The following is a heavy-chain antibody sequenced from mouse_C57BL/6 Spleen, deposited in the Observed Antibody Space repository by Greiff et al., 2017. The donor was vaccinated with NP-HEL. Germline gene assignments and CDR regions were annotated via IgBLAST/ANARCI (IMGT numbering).Heavy chain of an antibody. CDR3: AKGGTMVTTRGGSYAMDY. J-gene: IGHJ4*01. CDR1: GYTFTSYW. V-gene: IGHV1-52*01. D-gene: IGHD2-2*01. CDR2: IDPSDSET. Sequence: QVQLKQPGAELVRPGSSVKLSCKASGYTFTSYWMHWVKQRPIQGLEWIGNIDPSDSETHYNQKFKDKATLTVDKSSSTAYMQLSSLTSEDAAVYDCAKGGTMVTTRGGSYAMDYWGQGTSVTVSS.